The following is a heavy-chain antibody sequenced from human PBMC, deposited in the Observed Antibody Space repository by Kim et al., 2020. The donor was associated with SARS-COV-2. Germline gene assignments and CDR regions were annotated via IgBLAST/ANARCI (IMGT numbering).Heavy chain of an antibody. J-gene: IGHJ4*02. D-gene: IGHD3-10*01. CDR1: GFTFSSHG. V-gene: IGHV3-30*18. Sequence: GGSLRLSCAASGFTFSSHGMHWVRQAPGKGLEWVALISYDGSNKNYVDSVKGRFTISRDNSKNTLSLQMNSLRAEDTAVYYCAKDQGGYYYASGSYNGHVYWGQGTLVTVSS. CDR2: ISYDGSNK. CDR3: AKDQGGYYYASGSYNGHVY.